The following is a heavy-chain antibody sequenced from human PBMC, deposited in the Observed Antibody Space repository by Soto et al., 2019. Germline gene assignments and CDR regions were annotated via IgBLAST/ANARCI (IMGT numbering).Heavy chain of an antibody. CDR3: ATQTIAYTCDG. V-gene: IGHV4-4*02. J-gene: IGHJ6*02. CDR1: GGSITNTKW. Sequence: QVQLQESGPGLVKPSGTLSLICAVSGGSITNTKWWTWVRQAPGKGLEWFGEISSSEGSTYNPSLKGRVAMSLENSNNQFSLRLSSVTAADTAVYYCATQTIAYTCDGWGQGTTVTVS. CDR2: ISSSEGS. D-gene: IGHD1-1*01.